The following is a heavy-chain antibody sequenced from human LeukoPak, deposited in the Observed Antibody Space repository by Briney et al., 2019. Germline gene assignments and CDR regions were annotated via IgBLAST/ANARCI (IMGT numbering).Heavy chain of an antibody. CDR2: IYTSGST. Sequence: SQTLSLTCTVSGGSISSGSYYWSWIRQPAGKGLEWIGRIYTSGSTNYNPSLKSQVTISVDTSKNQFSLKLSSVTAADTAVYYCARDLYGMDVWGQGTTVTVSS. CDR3: ARDLYGMDV. CDR1: GGSISSGSYY. J-gene: IGHJ6*02. V-gene: IGHV4-61*02.